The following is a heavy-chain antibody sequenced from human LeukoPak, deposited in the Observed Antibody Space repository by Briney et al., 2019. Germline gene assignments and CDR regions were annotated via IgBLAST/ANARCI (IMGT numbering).Heavy chain of an antibody. CDR3: ARDDSHSGSYYSWFDP. CDR1: GGSISNYY. Sequence: SGTLSLTCTVSGGSISNYYWSWIRQPPGKGLEWIGYIYYSGSTDYNPSLKSRVTISVDPSKSHFSLKLTYVTAADTAVYYCARDDSHSGSYYSWFDPWGQGTQVTVSS. V-gene: IGHV4-59*01. D-gene: IGHD3-10*01. J-gene: IGHJ5*02. CDR2: IYYSGST.